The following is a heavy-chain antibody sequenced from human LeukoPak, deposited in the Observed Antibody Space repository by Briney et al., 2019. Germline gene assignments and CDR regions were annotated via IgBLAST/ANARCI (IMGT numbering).Heavy chain of an antibody. D-gene: IGHD3-10*01. CDR1: GYTLTELS. CDR2: FDPEDGET. CDR3: ATDYGSGSYYHDAFDI. V-gene: IGHV1-24*01. Sequence: ASVKVSCKVSGYTLTELSMHWVRQAPGKGLEWMGGFDPEDGETIYAQKFQGRVTMTEDTSTDTAYIELSSLRSEDTAVYYCATDYGSGSYYHDAFDIWGQGTMVTVSS. J-gene: IGHJ3*02.